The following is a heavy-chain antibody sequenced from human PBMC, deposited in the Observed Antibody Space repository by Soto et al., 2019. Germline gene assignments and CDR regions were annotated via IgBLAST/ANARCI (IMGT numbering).Heavy chain of an antibody. CDR2: ISGSGSHT. J-gene: IGHJ4*02. CDR1: GFTFSSYA. CDR3: AKVLGHSATGYWGE. Sequence: EIQLLESGGGLVQPGGSLRLSCAASGFTFSSYAMSWVRQAPGKGLEWVSTISGSGSHTYYADSVKGRFTIARDNPKNTRFLQMNSLRAEETAAYYCAKVLGHSATGYWGEWGQGTLVTVSS. D-gene: IGHD2-15*01. V-gene: IGHV3-23*01.